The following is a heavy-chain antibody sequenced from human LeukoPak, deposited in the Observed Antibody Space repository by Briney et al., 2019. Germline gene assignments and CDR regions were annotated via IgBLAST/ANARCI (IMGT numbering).Heavy chain of an antibody. J-gene: IGHJ6*02. CDR1: GGSISSGDYY. D-gene: IGHD3-10*01. CDR2: IYYSGST. CDR3: ARLLWFGAPLGMDV. Sequence: SETLSLTCTVSGGSISSGDYYWSWIRQPPGKGLEWIGYIYYSGSTYYNPSLKSRVTISVDTSKNQFSLKLSSVTAADTAVYYCARLLWFGAPLGMDVWGQGTTVTVSS. V-gene: IGHV4-30-4*02.